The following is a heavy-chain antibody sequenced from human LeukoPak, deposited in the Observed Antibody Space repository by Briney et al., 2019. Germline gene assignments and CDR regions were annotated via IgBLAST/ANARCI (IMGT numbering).Heavy chain of an antibody. CDR3: ARDIGGDTDGRASYWFAP. CDR2: INYFGTT. Sequence: SETLSLTCTVSGGSIRSHSWHWIRQSPGKGLEWIGSINYFGTTTYKPSLKSRVTLSVDTSKNQFSLKLTSVTAADTAVYYCARDIGGDTDGRASYWFAPWGQGTMVTVSS. D-gene: IGHD1-1*01. V-gene: IGHV4-59*11. CDR1: GGSIRSHS. J-gene: IGHJ5*02.